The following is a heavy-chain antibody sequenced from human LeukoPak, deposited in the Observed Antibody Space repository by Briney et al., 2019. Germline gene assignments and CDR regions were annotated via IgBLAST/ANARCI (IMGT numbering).Heavy chain of an antibody. CDR1: GFTFSDYY. D-gene: IGHD2-2*01. CDR2: ISRSGSTI. CDR3: TRVDSAASRNHYGMDV. Sequence: PGGSLRLSCAASGFTFSDYYMSWIRQAPGRGLEWVSYISRSGSTIYYADSVKGRFTISSDNAKNSLYLQMNSLRAEDTGVYYCTRVDSAASRNHYGMDVWGQGATVTVSS. J-gene: IGHJ6*02. V-gene: IGHV3-11*01.